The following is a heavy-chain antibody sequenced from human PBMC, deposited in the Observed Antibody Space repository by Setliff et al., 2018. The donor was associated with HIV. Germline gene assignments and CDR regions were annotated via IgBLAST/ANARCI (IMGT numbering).Heavy chain of an antibody. CDR3: ARGALLAAFDFDH. Sequence: ASVKVSCKPSGYTFTTYSMHWVRQAPGHSLEWMGWINVGNGDTKYSQELQGRITITRDTSANTAYKELSSLRSDDTAVYFCARGALLAAFDFDHWGHGTQVTVSS. V-gene: IGHV1-3*01. CDR2: INVGNGDT. CDR1: GYTFTTYS. J-gene: IGHJ4*03. D-gene: IGHD3-10*01.